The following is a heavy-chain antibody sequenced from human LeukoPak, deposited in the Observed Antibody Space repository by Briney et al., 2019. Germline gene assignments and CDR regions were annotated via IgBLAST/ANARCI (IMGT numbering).Heavy chain of an antibody. V-gene: IGHV3-23*01. CDR1: GFTFSDYA. D-gene: IGHD6-19*01. CDR3: ANRGFSGWYSFDY. Sequence: GGSLRLSCAASGFTFSDYAMSWVRQAPGKGLEWVSGISGSGGGTYYADSVKGRFTISRDNSKNTLYLQVNSLRAEDTAVYYCANRGFSGWYSFDYWGQGTLVTVSS. J-gene: IGHJ4*02. CDR2: ISGSGGGT.